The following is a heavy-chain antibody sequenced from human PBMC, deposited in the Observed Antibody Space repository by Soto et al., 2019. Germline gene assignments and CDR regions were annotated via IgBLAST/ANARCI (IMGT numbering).Heavy chain of an antibody. CDR1: GFNVRSYW. CDR2: IKEDGSEI. V-gene: IGHV3-7*01. J-gene: IGHJ4*02. Sequence: VGSLRLSCAVSGFNVRSYWMSWVRQAPGKGLEWVASIKEDGSEIYYLQSVGGRFAISRDSAGNALQLAMNYLSAEDTATYFCARDIGFDYVNWGQGTLVTVSS. D-gene: IGHD3-10*02. CDR3: ARDIGFDYVN.